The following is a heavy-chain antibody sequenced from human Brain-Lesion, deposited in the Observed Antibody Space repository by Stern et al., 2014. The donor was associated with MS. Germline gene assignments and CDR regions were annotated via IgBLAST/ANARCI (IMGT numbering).Heavy chain of an antibody. V-gene: IGHV4-30-2*01. D-gene: IGHD4-23*01. Sequence: QLQLQESGSGLVKPSQTLSLTCAVSGGSISSGDYSWSWIRQPPGQSLEWIGYIVHSGSTYYNPSLKSRVSTSDDRSKNQFSLKLSSVTAADTAMYYCARIFGGNFDNWGQGTLVTVSS. CDR1: GGSISSGDYS. J-gene: IGHJ4*02. CDR2: IVHSGST. CDR3: ARIFGGNFDN.